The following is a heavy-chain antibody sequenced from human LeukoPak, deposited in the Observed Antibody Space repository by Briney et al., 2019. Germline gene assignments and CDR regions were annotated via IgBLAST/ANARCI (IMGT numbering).Heavy chain of an antibody. J-gene: IGHJ4*02. V-gene: IGHV3-30-3*01. CDR1: GFTFSAHS. CDR2: ISYDGSNK. Sequence: GGSLRLSCAASGFTFSAHSMHWVRQPPGKGLEWVAFISYDGSNKYYADSVKGRFTISRDNSKNTLYLQMNSLRAEDTAVYYCARDGLLGYFDYWGLGTLVTVSS. CDR3: ARDGLLGYFDY. D-gene: IGHD1-26*01.